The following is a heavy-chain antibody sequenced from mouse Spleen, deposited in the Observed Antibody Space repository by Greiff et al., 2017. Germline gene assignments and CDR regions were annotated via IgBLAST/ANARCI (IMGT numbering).Heavy chain of an antibody. D-gene: IGHD1-1*01. J-gene: IGHJ2*01. CDR3: ARYIDITTVPYYFDY. CDR1: GFTITDYY. CDR2: IRNKANGYTT. Sequence: EVQRVESGGGLVQPGGSLSLSCAASGFTITDYYMSWVRQPPGKALEWLGFIRNKANGYTTEYSASVKGRFTISRDNSQSILYLQMNALRAEDSATYYCARYIDITTVPYYFDYWGQGTTLTVSS. V-gene: IGHV7-3*01.